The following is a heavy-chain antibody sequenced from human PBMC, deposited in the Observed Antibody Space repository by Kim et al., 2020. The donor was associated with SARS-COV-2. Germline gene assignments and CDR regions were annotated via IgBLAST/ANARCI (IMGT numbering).Heavy chain of an antibody. D-gene: IGHD3-16*01. Sequence: PSLNSRVTITLDTSKTQFSLRLSSMTAADTAVYYCARNPSGGAIDAAFDYWGQGTLVTVSS. CDR3: ARNPSGGAIDAAFDY. V-gene: IGHV4-59*01. J-gene: IGHJ4*02.